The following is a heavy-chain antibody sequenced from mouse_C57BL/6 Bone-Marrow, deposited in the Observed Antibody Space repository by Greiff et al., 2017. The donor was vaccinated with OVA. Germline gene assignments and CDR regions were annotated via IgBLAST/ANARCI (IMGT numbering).Heavy chain of an antibody. CDR2: IYPGNSDT. CDR1: GYTFTSYW. V-gene: IGHV1-5*01. D-gene: IGHD3-1*01. Sequence: EVQLQQSGTVLARPGASVKMSCKTSGYTFTSYWMHWVKQRPGQGLEWIGAIYPGNSDTSYNQKFKGKAKLTAVTSASTAYMELSSLTNEDSAFYYCTGERLYTGVGSGGFAYWGQGTLVTVSA. J-gene: IGHJ3*01. CDR3: TGERLYTGVGSGGFAY.